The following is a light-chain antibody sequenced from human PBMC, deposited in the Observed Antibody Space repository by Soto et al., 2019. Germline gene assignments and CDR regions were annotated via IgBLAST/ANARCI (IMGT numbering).Light chain of an antibody. CDR2: AAS. J-gene: IGKJ3*01. V-gene: IGKV1-39*01. CDR3: QQSYSTPQIT. Sequence: DFQMTQSPSSLSASVGDTVTITCRASQDIGTFLNWYQQKPGKAPKLLIYAASDLLSGVSSRFSGSGSGTDFTLTISSLQPEDFATYYYQQSYSTPQITFGPGPKVDMK. CDR1: QDIGTF.